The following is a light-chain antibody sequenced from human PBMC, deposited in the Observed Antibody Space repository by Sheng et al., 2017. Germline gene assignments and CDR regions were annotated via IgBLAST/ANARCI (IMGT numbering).Light chain of an antibody. CDR2: DVT. J-gene: IGLJ1*01. CDR1: SSDVGGYNS. Sequence: QSALTQPPSASGSPGQSVTISCTGTSSDVGGYNSVSWYQQHPGKAPKLMIYDVTDRPSGVSNRFSASKSGNTASLTISGLQAEDEADYYCSSYTSSSTLVFGTGTKVTVL. CDR3: SSYTSSSTLV. V-gene: IGLV2-14*01.